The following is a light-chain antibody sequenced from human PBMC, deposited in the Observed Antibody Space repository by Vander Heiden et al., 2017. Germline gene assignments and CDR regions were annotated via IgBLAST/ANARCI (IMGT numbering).Light chain of an antibody. Sequence: DIVMTQSPLSLHVTPGEPASISCRSNQSPLHSNGYNYLDWYLQKPGQSPQLLIYLGSSRASGVPDRFSGSGSGTDFTLKISRVEAEDVGVYYCMEALQTLWTFGQGTKVEIK. V-gene: IGKV2-28*01. J-gene: IGKJ1*01. CDR1: QSPLHSNGYNY. CDR2: LGS. CDR3: MEALQTLWT.